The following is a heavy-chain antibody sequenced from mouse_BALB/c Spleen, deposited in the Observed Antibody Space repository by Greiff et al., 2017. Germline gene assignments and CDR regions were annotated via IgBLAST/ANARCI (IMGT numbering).Heavy chain of an antibody. CDR3: AREISY. CDR2: IDPFNGGT. J-gene: IGHJ2*01. V-gene: IGHV1S135*01. Sequence: EVKLMESGPELMKPGASVKISCKASGYSFTSYYMHWVKQSHGKSLEWIGYIDPFNGGTSYNQKFKGKATLTVDKSSSTAYMHLSSLTSEDSAVYYCAREISYWGQGTTLTVSS. CDR1: GYSFTSYY.